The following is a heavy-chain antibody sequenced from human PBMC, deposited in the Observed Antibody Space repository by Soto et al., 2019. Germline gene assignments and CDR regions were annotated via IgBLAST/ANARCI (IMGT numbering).Heavy chain of an antibody. CDR2: IYYSGST. Sequence: QLQLQESGPGLVKPSETLSLTCTVSGGSISSSSYYWGWIRQPPGKGLEWIGSIYYSGSTYYNPSLKSRVTISVDTSKNQFSLKLSSVTAADTAVYYCASQGDTVAYYYGSGSQRDAFDIWGQGTMVTVSS. D-gene: IGHD3-10*01. CDR3: ASQGDTVAYYYGSGSQRDAFDI. J-gene: IGHJ3*02. CDR1: GGSISSSSYY. V-gene: IGHV4-39*01.